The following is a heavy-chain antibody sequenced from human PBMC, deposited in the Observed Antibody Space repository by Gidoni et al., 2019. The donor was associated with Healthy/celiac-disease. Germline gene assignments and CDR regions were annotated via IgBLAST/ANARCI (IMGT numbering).Heavy chain of an antibody. V-gene: IGHV5-51*01. CDR3: ARGVVVTATLGDWFDP. D-gene: IGHD2-21*02. CDR2: IYPGDSDT. J-gene: IGHJ5*02. Sequence: EVQLVQSGAEVKKPGESLKISCTGSGYSFTSYWIGWVRQMPGKGLEWMGIIYPGDSDTRYSPSFQGQVTISADKSISTAYLQWSSLKASDTAMYYCARGVVVTATLGDWFDPWGQGTLVTVSS. CDR1: GYSFTSYW.